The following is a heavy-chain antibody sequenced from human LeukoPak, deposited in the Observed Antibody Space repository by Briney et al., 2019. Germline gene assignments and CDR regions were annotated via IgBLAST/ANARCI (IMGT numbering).Heavy chain of an antibody. CDR2: ISSSGKTI. Sequence: GGSLRLSCAASGFTFSGYEMNWVRQAPGKGLEWVSYISSSGKTIYYTDSVKGRFTISRDNAKNSLYLQMNSLRAEDTAVYYCASHDFWSGYSMGVWGKGTTVTISS. V-gene: IGHV3-48*03. CDR1: GFTFSGYE. D-gene: IGHD3-3*01. CDR3: ASHDFWSGYSMGV. J-gene: IGHJ6*03.